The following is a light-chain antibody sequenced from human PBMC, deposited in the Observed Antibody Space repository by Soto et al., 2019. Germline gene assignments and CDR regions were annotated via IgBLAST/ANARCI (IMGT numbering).Light chain of an antibody. CDR2: FDD. CDR1: RPNVGNNA. Sequence: QSILTQPPSVSESPGQRVTISCSGSRPNVGNNAVNCYQQVPGQAPKLIIYFDDLVTSGVSDRFAGSKSGTSASLAISWLQSEYEDDDYCGAWDDSLNGWVFGGGTKLTVL. J-gene: IGLJ3*02. CDR3: GAWDDSLNGWV. V-gene: IGLV1-36*01.